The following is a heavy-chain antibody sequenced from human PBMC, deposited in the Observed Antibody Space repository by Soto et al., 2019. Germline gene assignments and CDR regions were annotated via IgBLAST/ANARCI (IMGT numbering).Heavy chain of an antibody. V-gene: IGHV1-18*01. CDR2: ISAYNGNT. CDR3: ARSTSQYSSSWFPAAQFGFDP. J-gene: IGHJ5*02. D-gene: IGHD6-13*01. Sequence: ASVKVSCKASGYTFTSYGISWVRQAPGQGLEWMGWISAYNGNTNYAQKLQGRVTMTTDTSTSTAYMELRSLRSDDTAVYYCARSTSQYSSSWFPAAQFGFDPWGQGTLVTVSS. CDR1: GYTFTSYG.